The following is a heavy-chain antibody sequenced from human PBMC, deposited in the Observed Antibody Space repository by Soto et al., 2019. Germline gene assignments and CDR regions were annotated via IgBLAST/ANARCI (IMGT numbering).Heavy chain of an antibody. Sequence: QVQLVESGGGVVQPGRSLRLSCAASGFTFSSYAMHWVRQAPGKGLEWVAVISYDGSNNYYADSVKGRFTISKDHSKNRLYLRRNRRSADEAVVYCCAQRRLAISTDFWFDSWGQGTLVTVSS. D-gene: IGHD2-21*01. CDR3: AQRRLAISTDFWFDS. J-gene: IGHJ5*01. CDR1: GFTFSSYA. V-gene: IGHV3-30-3*01. CDR2: ISYDGSNN.